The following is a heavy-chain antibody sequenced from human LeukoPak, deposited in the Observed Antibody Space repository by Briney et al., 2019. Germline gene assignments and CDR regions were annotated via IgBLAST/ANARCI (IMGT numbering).Heavy chain of an antibody. CDR2: TNQDGSEK. V-gene: IGHV3-7*01. CDR3: ARDVRITVDTGSMTNY. CDR1: GFTFSNYW. Sequence: GGSLRLSCAASGFTFSNYWMTLVRQAPGKGLEWVANTNQDGSEKYYVDSVKGRFTISRDNAKNSLYLQMNSLRSEDTAVYYCARDVRITVDTGSMTNYWGQGTLVTVSS. J-gene: IGHJ4*02. D-gene: IGHD6-19*01.